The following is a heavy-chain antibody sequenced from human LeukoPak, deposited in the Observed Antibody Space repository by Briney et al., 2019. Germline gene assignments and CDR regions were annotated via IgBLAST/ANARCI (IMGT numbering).Heavy chain of an antibody. CDR2: INSDGSTT. D-gene: IGHD3-22*01. J-gene: IGHJ4*02. Sequence: PGGSLRLSCAASGFPFSRYWMHWVRQAPGKGLVWVSRINSDGSTTDYADSVKGRFTVFRDNAKNTLYLQMNSLRAEDTAVYYCASPTYYYDSDYFDFWGQGTLVTVSS. CDR3: ASPTYYYDSDYFDF. CDR1: GFPFSRYW. V-gene: IGHV3-74*01.